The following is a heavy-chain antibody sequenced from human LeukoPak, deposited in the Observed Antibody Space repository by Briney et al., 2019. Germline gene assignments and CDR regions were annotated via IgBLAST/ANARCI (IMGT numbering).Heavy chain of an antibody. Sequence: ASVKVSCKASGYTFTSYCMHWVRQAPGQGLEWMGIINPSGGSTSYAQKFQGRVTMTRDTSTSTVYMELSSLRSDDTAVYYCARDPVKGSQEGGFDPWGQGTLVTVSS. J-gene: IGHJ5*02. CDR2: INPSGGST. CDR1: GYTFTSYC. CDR3: ARDPVKGSQEGGFDP. D-gene: IGHD3-16*01. V-gene: IGHV1-46*01.